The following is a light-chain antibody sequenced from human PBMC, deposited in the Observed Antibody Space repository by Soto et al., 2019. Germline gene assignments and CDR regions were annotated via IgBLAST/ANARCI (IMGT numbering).Light chain of an antibody. CDR1: QAITSY. CDR2: AAS. V-gene: IGKV1-9*01. Sequence: QLTQSPSSLSASVGVRVTITCRASQAITSYLAWYPQKPGTAPNLLIYAASTLQSGVPSRFSGSGSGTDFTLTISSLQPEDFATYYCQHHDSYPLTFGPGTKGDRK. CDR3: QHHDSYPLT. J-gene: IGKJ3*01.